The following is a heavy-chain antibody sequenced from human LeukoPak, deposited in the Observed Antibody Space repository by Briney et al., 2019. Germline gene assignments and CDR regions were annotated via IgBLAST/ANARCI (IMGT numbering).Heavy chain of an antibody. CDR2: IYYSGST. V-gene: IGHV4-39*01. Sequence: SETLSLTCTVSGGSISSNSYYWGWIRKPPGKGLKWIGSIYYSGSTYYNPSLKNRLTISVDTSKNQFSLKLSSVTAADTAVYYCARTRYYYGSRSYGAPYYFDYWGQGTLVTVSS. D-gene: IGHD3-10*01. CDR1: GGSISSNSYY. CDR3: ARTRYYYGSRSYGAPYYFDY. J-gene: IGHJ4*02.